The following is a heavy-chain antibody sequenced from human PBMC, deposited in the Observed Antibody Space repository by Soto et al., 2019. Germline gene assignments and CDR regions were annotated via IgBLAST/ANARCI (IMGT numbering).Heavy chain of an antibody. D-gene: IGHD3-10*01. J-gene: IGHJ6*02. CDR1: GYTFTSYA. CDR3: AGSYGSGSYYPLYYYYYYGMDV. Sequence: ASVKVSCKASGYTFTSYAMNWVRQAPGQGLEWMGWINTNTGNPTYAQGFTGRFVFSLDTSVSTAYLQICSLKAEDTAVYYCAGSYGSGSYYPLYYYYYYGMDVWGQGTTVTV. CDR2: INTNTGNP. V-gene: IGHV7-4-1*01.